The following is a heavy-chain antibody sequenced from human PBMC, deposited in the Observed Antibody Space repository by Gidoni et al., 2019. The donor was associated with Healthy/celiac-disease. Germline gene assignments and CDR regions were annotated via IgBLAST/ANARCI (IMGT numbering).Heavy chain of an antibody. J-gene: IGHJ5*02. CDR2: FDPGEGET. Sequence: QVQLVQSGAEVKKPGASVKVSCKVSGYTLTELSMHWVRQAPGKGLEWMGGFDPGEGETIYAQKFQGRVTMTEDTSTDTAYRELSSLRSEDTAVYYCATEAPTRSYDYVWGSYRLGWFDPWGQGTLVTVSS. V-gene: IGHV1-24*01. D-gene: IGHD3-16*02. CDR3: ATEAPTRSYDYVWGSYRLGWFDP. CDR1: GYTLTELS.